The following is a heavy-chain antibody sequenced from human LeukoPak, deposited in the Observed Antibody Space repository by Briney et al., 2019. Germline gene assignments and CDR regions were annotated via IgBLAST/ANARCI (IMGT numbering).Heavy chain of an antibody. Sequence: PGGSLGLSCAASGFTFSSYAMSWVRQAPGKGLEWVSAISGSGGSTYYADSVKGRFTTSRDNSKNTLYLQMNSLRAEDTAVYYCAKSSGYSYGAGGQGTLVTVSS. CDR2: ISGSGGST. CDR3: AKSSGYSYGA. J-gene: IGHJ4*02. D-gene: IGHD5-18*01. V-gene: IGHV3-23*01. CDR1: GFTFSSYA.